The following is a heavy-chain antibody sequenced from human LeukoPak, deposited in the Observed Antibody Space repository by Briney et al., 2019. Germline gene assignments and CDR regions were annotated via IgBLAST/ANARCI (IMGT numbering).Heavy chain of an antibody. J-gene: IGHJ4*02. CDR3: AGRDGYTSFDY. CDR1: GGSISSYY. CDR2: IYYSGST. Sequence: SETLSLTCTVSGGSISSYYWSWIRQPPGKGLEWIGYIYYSGSTNYNPSLKSRVTISVDTSKNQFSLKLSSVTAADTAVYYCAGRDGYTSFDYWGQGTLVTVSS. D-gene: IGHD5-24*01. V-gene: IGHV4-59*01.